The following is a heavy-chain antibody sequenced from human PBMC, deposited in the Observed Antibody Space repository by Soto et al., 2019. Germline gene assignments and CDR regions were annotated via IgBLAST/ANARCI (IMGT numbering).Heavy chain of an antibody. CDR3: ARAQGASGTYRHSSLDV. V-gene: IGHV3-21*01. CDR1: GSTLKTYT. CDR2: ISNSYSDI. D-gene: IGHD3-10*01. J-gene: IGHJ6*02. Sequence: GESLKISCAASGSTLKTYTMNWVRQAPGKVLEWVSSISNSYSDIFYADSVKGRFTISSDNGKNSVFLQIDSLGAQDTAVYFCARAQGASGTYRHSSLDVWGQGXTVTVS.